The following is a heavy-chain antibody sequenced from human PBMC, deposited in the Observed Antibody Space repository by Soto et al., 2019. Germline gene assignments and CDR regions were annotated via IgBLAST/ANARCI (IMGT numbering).Heavy chain of an antibody. D-gene: IGHD7-27*01. CDR2: IYYSGST. CDR3: ARELGTNPYYYYGMDV. CDR1: GRSITSSSSY. Sequence: SATLSLTCPLTGRSITSSSSYWGSIRQPPGKGLEWIGSIYYSGSTYYNPSLKSRVTISVDTSKNQFSLKLSSVTAADTAVYYCARELGTNPYYYYGMDVWGQGTTVT. V-gene: IGHV4-39*01. J-gene: IGHJ6*02.